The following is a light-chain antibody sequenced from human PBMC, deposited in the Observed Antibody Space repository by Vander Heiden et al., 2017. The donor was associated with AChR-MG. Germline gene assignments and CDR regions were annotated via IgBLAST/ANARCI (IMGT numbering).Light chain of an antibody. V-gene: IGKV1-5*03. CDR1: QNINTW. CDR3: QQDNSYWT. Sequence: DIQMTQSPSTLSASVGDRVTITCRASQNINTWLAWYQQKSGKAPKLLISKASTLESGVPSRFSGTRSETEFTLTISSLQPDDFATYYCQQDNSYWTFGQGTKVEIK. J-gene: IGKJ1*01. CDR2: KAS.